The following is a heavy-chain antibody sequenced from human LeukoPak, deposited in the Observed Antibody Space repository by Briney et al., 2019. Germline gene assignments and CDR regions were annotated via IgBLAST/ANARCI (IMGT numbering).Heavy chain of an antibody. V-gene: IGHV4-59*12. CDR2: IYYSGST. CDR1: GGSISGYY. CDR3: ARVGSSWYNHFDY. J-gene: IGHJ4*02. D-gene: IGHD6-13*01. Sequence: SETLSLTCTVSGGSISGYYWSWIRQPPGKGLEWIGYIYYSGSTNYNPSLKSRVTISVDTSKNQFSLKLSSVTAADTAVYYCARVGSSWYNHFDYWGQGTLVTVSS.